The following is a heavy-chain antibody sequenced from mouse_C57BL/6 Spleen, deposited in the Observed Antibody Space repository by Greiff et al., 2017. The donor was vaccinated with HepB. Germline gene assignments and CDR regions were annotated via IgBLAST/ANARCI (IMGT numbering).Heavy chain of an antibody. J-gene: IGHJ4*01. V-gene: IGHV1-54*01. Sequence: QVQLKQSGAELVRPGTSVKVSCKASGYAFTNYLIEWVKQRPGQGLEWIGVINPGSGGTNYNEKFKGKATLTADKSSSTAYMQLSSLTSEDSAVYFCARWAWEDAMDYWGQGTSVTVSS. CDR1: GYAFTNYL. D-gene: IGHD4-1*01. CDR3: ARWAWEDAMDY. CDR2: INPGSGGT.